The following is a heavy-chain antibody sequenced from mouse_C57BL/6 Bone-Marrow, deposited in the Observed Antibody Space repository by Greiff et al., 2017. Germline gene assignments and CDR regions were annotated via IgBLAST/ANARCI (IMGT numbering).Heavy chain of an antibody. CDR3: ARDGQGAMDY. D-gene: IGHD2-3*01. CDR1: GFTFSDYG. J-gene: IGHJ4*01. V-gene: IGHV5-15*01. Sequence: EVKLMESGGGLVQPGGSLKLSCAASGFTFSDYGMAWVRQAPRKGPVWVAFISNLAYSIYYADTVTGRFTISRENAKNTLYLEMSSLRSEDTAMYYCARDGQGAMDYWGQGTSVTVSS. CDR2: ISNLAYSI.